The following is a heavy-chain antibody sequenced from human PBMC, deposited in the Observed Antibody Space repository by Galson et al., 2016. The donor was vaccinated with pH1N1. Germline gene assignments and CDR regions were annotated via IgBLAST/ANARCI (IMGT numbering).Heavy chain of an antibody. V-gene: IGHV4-38-2*01. Sequence: LSLTCAVSGYSIKNGYYWGWIRQPPGKGLEWIGIIYHSGTTYYNPSLRSRVSLSVDRSKNQFSLRLRSMTAADTAVDYCARHPRYYESSGYYFDYWGQGILVTVSS. D-gene: IGHD3-22*01. CDR1: GYSIKNGYY. CDR3: ARHPRYYESSGYYFDY. CDR2: IYHSGTT. J-gene: IGHJ4*02.